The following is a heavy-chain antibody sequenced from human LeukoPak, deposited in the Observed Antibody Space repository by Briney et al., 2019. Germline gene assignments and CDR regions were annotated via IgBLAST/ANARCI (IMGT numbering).Heavy chain of an antibody. J-gene: IGHJ4*02. D-gene: IGHD4-23*01. V-gene: IGHV4-31*03. Sequence: PSETLSLTCIVSGDSITSGGYYWSWIRQHPGKGLEWIGFIFYSGSTFYNPSLKSRVTMSVDTSKNQFSLKLSSVTAADTAVYYCARDRSGGNFFDYWGQGTLVSVSS. CDR3: ARDRSGGNFFDY. CDR1: GDSITSGGYY. CDR2: IFYSGST.